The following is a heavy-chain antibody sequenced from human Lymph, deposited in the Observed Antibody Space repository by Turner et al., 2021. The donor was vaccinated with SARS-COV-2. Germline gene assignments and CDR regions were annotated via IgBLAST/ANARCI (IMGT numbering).Heavy chain of an antibody. V-gene: IGHV1-46*01. D-gene: IGHD5-18*01. CDR2: INPSGGST. CDR1: GYTFTSYY. J-gene: IGHJ6*02. CDR3: ARDPPIQIWVDYFYYGMDV. Sequence: QVQLVQSGAEVKKPGASVKVSCKASGYTFTSYYMHWVRQAPGQGLEWMGIINPSGGSTSYAQKFQGRVTMTRDTSTSTVYMELSSLRSEDTAVYYCARDPPIQIWVDYFYYGMDVWGRGTTVTVSS.